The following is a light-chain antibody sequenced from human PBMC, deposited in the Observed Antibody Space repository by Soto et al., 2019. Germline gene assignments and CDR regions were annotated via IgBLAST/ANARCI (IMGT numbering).Light chain of an antibody. CDR2: WAS. V-gene: IGKV4-1*01. J-gene: IGKJ4*01. CDR3: QQYYSIPFT. CDR1: RSVLYSSKNKNY. Sequence: DIVMTQSPDSLAVSLGERATINCKSSRSVLYSSKNKNYLAWYQQKPGQPPKLLIYWASTRESGVPDRFSGSGSGTDFTLTISSLQAEDVAIYYCQQYYSIPFTFGGGTKVEIK.